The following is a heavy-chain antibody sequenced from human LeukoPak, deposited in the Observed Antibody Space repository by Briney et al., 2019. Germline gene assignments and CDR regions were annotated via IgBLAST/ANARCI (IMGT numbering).Heavy chain of an antibody. Sequence: GGSLRLSCAASGFTFSSYAMSWVRQAPGKGLEWVSAISGSGGSTYYADSVKGRFTISRDNSKNTLYLQMNSLRAEDTAVYYCAKPPLYSSSWYYYYMDVWGKGTTVTVSS. CDR3: AKPPLYSSSWYYYYMDV. V-gene: IGHV3-23*01. D-gene: IGHD6-13*01. CDR2: ISGSGGST. J-gene: IGHJ6*03. CDR1: GFTFSSYA.